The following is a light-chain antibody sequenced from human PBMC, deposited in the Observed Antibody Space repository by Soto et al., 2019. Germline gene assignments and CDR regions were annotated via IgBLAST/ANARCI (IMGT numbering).Light chain of an antibody. J-gene: IGKJ1*01. CDR1: QSVSIY. CDR2: GAS. V-gene: IGKV1-39*01. CDR3: QQSYSAPPWS. Sequence: DVQLTQSPSCLSASVGDRVTITCRASQSVSIYLNLYQQKPGTAPNLLISGASSLENGVPSRFTGSVSGTDFTLTISGLQREDCATYYCQQSYSAPPWSFGQGTKVDSK.